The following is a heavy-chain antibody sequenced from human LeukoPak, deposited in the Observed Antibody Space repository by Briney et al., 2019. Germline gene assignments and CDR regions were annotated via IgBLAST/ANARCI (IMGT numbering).Heavy chain of an antibody. CDR2: IYYSGST. D-gene: IGHD5-24*01. CDR3: ARGGMAAVFDY. Sequence: SETLSLTCTVSGGSISSSSSYWSWIRQPPGKGLEWIGYIYYSGSTNYNPSLKSRVTISVDTSKNQFSLKLSSVTAADTAVYYCARGGMAAVFDYWGQGTLVTVSS. V-gene: IGHV4-61*01. CDR1: GGSISSSSSY. J-gene: IGHJ4*02.